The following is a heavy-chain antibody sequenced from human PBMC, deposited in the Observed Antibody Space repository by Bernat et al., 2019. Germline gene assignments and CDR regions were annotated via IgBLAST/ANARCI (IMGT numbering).Heavy chain of an antibody. V-gene: IGHV3-7*01. Sequence: EVELVESGGGLVQPGGSLRLSCAASGFSFSSYWMTWVRQAPGKGLEWVANIKQDGSEKYYVDSVKGRFTISRDNAKNSLYLQKNSLRAEDTAVYYCARHDSSGYYSTHFDYWGQGTLVTVSS. CDR2: IKQDGSEK. D-gene: IGHD3-22*01. CDR3: ARHDSSGYYSTHFDY. CDR1: GFSFSSYW. J-gene: IGHJ4*02.